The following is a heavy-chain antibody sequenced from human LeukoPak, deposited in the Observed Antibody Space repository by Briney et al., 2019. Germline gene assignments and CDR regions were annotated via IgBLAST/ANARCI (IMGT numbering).Heavy chain of an antibody. CDR3: TSQYDVDTAT. CDR1: GFTFSSYS. CDR2: IRSKANSYAT. D-gene: IGHD5-18*01. V-gene: IGHV3-73*01. Sequence: GGSLRLSCAASGFTFSSYSMNWVRQASGKGLEWVGRIRSKANSYATAYAASVKGRFTISRDDSKNTAYLQMNSLKTEDTAVYYCTSQYDVDTATWGQGTLVTVSS. J-gene: IGHJ5*02.